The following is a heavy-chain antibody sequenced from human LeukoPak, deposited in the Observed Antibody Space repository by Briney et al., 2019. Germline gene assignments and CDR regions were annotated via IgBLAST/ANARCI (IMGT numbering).Heavy chain of an antibody. CDR3: ARGGLYGDYGIFDY. V-gene: IGHV3-33*01. CDR1: GFTFSSYG. Sequence: PGGSLRLSCAASGFTFSSYGMHWVRQAPGKGLEWVAVIWYDGSNKYYADSVKGRFTISRDNSKNTLYLQMNSLRAEDTAVYYCARGGLYGDYGIFDYWGQGTLVTVSS. D-gene: IGHD4-17*01. CDR2: IWYDGSNK. J-gene: IGHJ4*02.